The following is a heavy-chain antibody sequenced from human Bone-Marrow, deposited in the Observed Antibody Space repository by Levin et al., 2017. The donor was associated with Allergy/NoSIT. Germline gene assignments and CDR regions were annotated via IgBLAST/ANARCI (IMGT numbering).Heavy chain of an antibody. J-gene: IGHJ4*02. Sequence: EASVKVSCAASGFTFSGYSMNWVRQAPGKGLEWVSHISSSSGSIYYADSVKGRFTISRDNAKNSLYLQMNSLRDEDTAVYYCARGNYGGKSGDFWGQGTLVTVSS. CDR3: ARGNYGGKSGDF. CDR1: GFTFSGYS. CDR2: ISSSSGSI. D-gene: IGHD4-23*01. V-gene: IGHV3-48*02.